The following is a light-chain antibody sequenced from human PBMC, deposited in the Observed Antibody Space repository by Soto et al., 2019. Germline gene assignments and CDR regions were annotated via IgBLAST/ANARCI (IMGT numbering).Light chain of an antibody. J-gene: IGKJ5*01. CDR3: MQATETVIT. CDR1: QSHVHSDGNTY. Sequence: DILMTQTPLSSPVTLGQPASISCTSSQSHVHSDGNTYLNWLHQRPGQPPRLLIYEISKRFSGVPDRFSGSGAGTDFTLKISRVEAEDVGVYYCMQATETVITFGQGTRLEIK. V-gene: IGKV2-24*01. CDR2: EIS.